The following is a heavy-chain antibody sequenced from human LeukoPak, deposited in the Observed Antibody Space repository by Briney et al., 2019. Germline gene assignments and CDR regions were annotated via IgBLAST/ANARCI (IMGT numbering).Heavy chain of an antibody. CDR2: IYHSGST. J-gene: IGHJ5*02. Sequence: SETLSLTCTVSGGSISSYYWSWIRQPPGKGLEWIGYIYHSGSTYYNPSLKSRVTISVDRSKNQFSLKLSSVTAADTAVYYCARGVVVVPSRIDWFDPWGQGTLVTVSS. V-gene: IGHV4-4*09. CDR1: GGSISSYY. CDR3: ARGVVVVPSRIDWFDP. D-gene: IGHD2-2*01.